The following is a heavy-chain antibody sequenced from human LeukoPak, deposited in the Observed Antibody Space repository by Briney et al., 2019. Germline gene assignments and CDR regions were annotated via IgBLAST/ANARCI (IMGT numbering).Heavy chain of an antibody. CDR3: AKDRPNYYHSNGHYYRRDGDS. J-gene: IGHJ5*01. D-gene: IGHD3-22*01. CDR2: ITSSGEAT. Sequence: GGSLRLSCDASGFTFSIYAMSCVRQGTGKGLEWVSSITSSGEATYYADSVKGRFTISRDNSRYTLFLQMNSLTAEDTAVYYCAKDRPNYYHSNGHYYRRDGDSWGQGTLVTVSS. CDR1: GFTFSIYA. V-gene: IGHV3-23*01.